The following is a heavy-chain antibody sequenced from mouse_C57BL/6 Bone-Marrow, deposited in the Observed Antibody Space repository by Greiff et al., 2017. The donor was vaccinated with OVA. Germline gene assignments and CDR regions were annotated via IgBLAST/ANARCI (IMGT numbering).Heavy chain of an antibody. CDR1: GYTFTSYW. CDR3: ARFSTITTVVADYFDY. V-gene: IGHV1-69*01. D-gene: IGHD1-1*01. J-gene: IGHJ2*01. CDR2: IDPSDSYT. Sequence: QVQLQQPGAELVMPGASVKLSCKASGYTFTSYWMHWVKQRPGQGLEWIGEIDPSDSYTNYNQKFKGKSTLTVDKSSSTAYMQLSSLTSEDSAVYYCARFSTITTVVADYFDYWGQGTTLTVSS.